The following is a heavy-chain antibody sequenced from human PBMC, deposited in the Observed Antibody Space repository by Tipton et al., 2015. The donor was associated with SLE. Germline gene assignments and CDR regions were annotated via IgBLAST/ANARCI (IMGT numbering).Heavy chain of an antibody. CDR1: GFTFSSYS. V-gene: IGHV3-48*01. D-gene: IGHD4-11*01. CDR3: AKDLALQQSYDY. Sequence: GSLRLSCAASGFTFSSYSMNWVRQAPGKGLEWVSYISSSSSTIYYADSVKGRFTISRDNSKNTLYLQMNSLRAEDTAVYYCAKDLALQQSYDYWGQGTLVTVSS. CDR2: ISSSSSTI. J-gene: IGHJ4*02.